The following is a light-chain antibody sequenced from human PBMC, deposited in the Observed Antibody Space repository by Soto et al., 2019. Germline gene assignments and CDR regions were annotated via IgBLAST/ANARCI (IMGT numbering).Light chain of an antibody. CDR1: QSISSR. V-gene: IGKV1-5*01. CDR2: DAS. Sequence: DIQMTQSPSTLSASVGDRVTITCRASQSISSRLAWYRQKPGKAPKFLIYDASSLESGVPSRFSGSGSGTEFTLTISSLQPDDFATYYCQQYNSYSWTFGQGTKVDIK. J-gene: IGKJ1*01. CDR3: QQYNSYSWT.